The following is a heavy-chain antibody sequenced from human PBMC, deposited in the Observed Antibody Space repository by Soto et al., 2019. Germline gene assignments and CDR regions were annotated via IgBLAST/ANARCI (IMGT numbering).Heavy chain of an antibody. V-gene: IGHV3-13*01. CDR2: IGTAGDT. CDR1: GFTFSSYD. J-gene: IGHJ6*02. D-gene: IGHD5-18*01. CDR3: ARDRGGYSYGLANV. Sequence: GGSLRLSCAASGFTFSSYDMHWVRQATGKGLEWVSAIGTAGDTYYPGSVKGRFTISRENAKNSLYLQMSSLRAGDTAVYYCARDRGGYSYGLANVWGQGTKVTVS.